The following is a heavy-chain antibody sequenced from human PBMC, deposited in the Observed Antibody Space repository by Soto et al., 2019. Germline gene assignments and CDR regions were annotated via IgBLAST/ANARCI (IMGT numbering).Heavy chain of an antibody. D-gene: IGHD3-3*01. CDR1: GGSISSYY. Sequence: QVQLQESGPGLVKPSETLSLTCTVSGGSISSYYWSWIRQPPGKGLEWIGYIYYSGRTNYNPSLMSRVNISVHTSKNQFSLKLSYVTAADTAVYYFARGYDFWSGYYYFDYWGQGTLVTVSS. CDR2: IYYSGRT. V-gene: IGHV4-59*01. J-gene: IGHJ4*02. CDR3: ARGYDFWSGYYYFDY.